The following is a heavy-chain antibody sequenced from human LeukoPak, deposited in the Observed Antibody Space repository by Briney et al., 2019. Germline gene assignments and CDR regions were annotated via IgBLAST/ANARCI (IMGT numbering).Heavy chain of an antibody. D-gene: IGHD3-22*01. V-gene: IGHV4-34*01. CDR3: ARTTYYYDSSGLDAFDI. Sequence: SETLSLTCAVYGGSFSGYYWSWIRQPPGKGLEWIGEINHSGSTNYNPSLKSRATISVDTSKNQFSLKLSSVTAADTAVYYCARTTYYYDSSGLDAFDIWGQGTMVTVSS. CDR1: GGSFSGYY. J-gene: IGHJ3*02. CDR2: INHSGST.